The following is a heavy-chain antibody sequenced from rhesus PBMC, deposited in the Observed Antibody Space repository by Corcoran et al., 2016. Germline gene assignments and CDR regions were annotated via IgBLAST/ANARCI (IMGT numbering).Heavy chain of an antibody. Sequence: QVQLQESGPGLVKPSETLSVTCAVSGGSISSSYWSWIRQAPGKGLEWIGYIYGSGSSPNYNPSLKSRVTLSVDTSKNQLSLKLSSVTAADTAVYYCASGIAGKYDYWGQGVLVTVSS. CDR3: ASGIAGKYDY. V-gene: IGHV4-169*02. CDR1: GGSISSSY. D-gene: IGHD1-1-1*01. J-gene: IGHJ4*01. CDR2: IYGSGSSP.